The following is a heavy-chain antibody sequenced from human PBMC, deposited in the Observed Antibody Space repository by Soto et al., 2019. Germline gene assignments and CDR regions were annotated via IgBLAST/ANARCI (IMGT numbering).Heavy chain of an antibody. Sequence: SETLSLTCTVSGGSIRSYYWSWIWQLPGKGLEWVGYIYNSGGTNYNPSLRSRVTISVDTSKNQFSLKLSSVTAADTAVYYCARGGAPYNWFDPWGQGTLVTVSS. J-gene: IGHJ5*02. CDR3: ARGGAPYNWFDP. D-gene: IGHD3-16*01. CDR1: GGSIRSYY. CDR2: IYNSGGT. V-gene: IGHV4-59*01.